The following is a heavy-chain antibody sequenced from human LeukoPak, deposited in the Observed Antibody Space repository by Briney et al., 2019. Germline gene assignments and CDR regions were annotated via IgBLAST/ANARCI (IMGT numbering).Heavy chain of an antibody. CDR1: GFTFSSYS. CDR2: ISSSSSYI. J-gene: IGHJ4*02. V-gene: IGHV3-21*01. Sequence: GGSLRLSCAASGFTFSSYSMNWVRQAPGKGLEWVSSISSSSSYIYYADSVKGRFTISRDNAKNSLYLQMNSLRAEDTAVYYCARDGESDIVGVPAAMSWGIDYWGQGTLVTVSS. CDR3: ARDGESDIVGVPAAMSWGIDY. D-gene: IGHD2-2*01.